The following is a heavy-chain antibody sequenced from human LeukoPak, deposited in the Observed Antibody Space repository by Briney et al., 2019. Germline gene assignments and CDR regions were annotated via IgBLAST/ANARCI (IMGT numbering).Heavy chain of an antibody. CDR1: GYRFTSYY. J-gene: IGHJ4*02. V-gene: IGHV1-46*01. CDR3: AGAGDYFDY. CDR2: INPSGGSP. Sequence: ASVKISCKASGYRFTSYYMHWVRQAPGQGLEWMGIINPSGGSPSYAQKFQGRVTMTSDTSTSAVYMELSSLRSEDTAVYYCAGAGDYFDYWGQGTLVTVSS.